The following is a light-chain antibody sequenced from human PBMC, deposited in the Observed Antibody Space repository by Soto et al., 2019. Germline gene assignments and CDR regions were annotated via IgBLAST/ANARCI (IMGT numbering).Light chain of an antibody. CDR3: MQTLQTPHT. J-gene: IGKJ2*01. CDR2: LAF. CDR1: QSLLHSNGYQY. Sequence: IVMTQSPLSLPVTPGEPASISCRPSQSLLHSNGYQYLDWYLQKPGQSPRLLISLAFNRASGVPDRFSGSGSGTFFTLKINRVEAEDVGIYYYMQTLQTPHTFGQGTKVDIK. V-gene: IGKV2-28*01.